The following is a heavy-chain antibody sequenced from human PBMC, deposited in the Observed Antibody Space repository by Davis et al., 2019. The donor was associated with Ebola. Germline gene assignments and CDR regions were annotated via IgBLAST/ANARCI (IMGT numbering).Heavy chain of an antibody. V-gene: IGHV3-66*01. CDR1: GFTVSSNY. Sequence: GESLKISCAASGFTVSSNYMSWVRQAPGKGLEWVSVIYSGGSTYYADSVKGRFTISRDNSKNTLYLQMNSLRAEDTAVYYCARSYSGSRIYDYWGQGTLVTVSS. CDR2: IYSGGST. CDR3: ARSYSGSRIYDY. D-gene: IGHD1-26*01. J-gene: IGHJ4*02.